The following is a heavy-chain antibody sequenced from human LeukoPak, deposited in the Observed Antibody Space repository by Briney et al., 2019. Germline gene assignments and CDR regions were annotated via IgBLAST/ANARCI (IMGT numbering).Heavy chain of an antibody. D-gene: IGHD3-9*01. V-gene: IGHV3-21*01. CDR2: ISSSSSYI. CDR1: GLSFSSYS. CDR3: ARSGGILTGYYDY. J-gene: IGHJ4*02. Sequence: GGSLRLSCAASGLSFSSYSMNWVRQAPGKGLEWVSSISSSSSYIYSADSVKGRFTISRDNAKNSLYLQMNSLRAEDTAVYYCARSGGILTGYYDYWGQGTLVTVSS.